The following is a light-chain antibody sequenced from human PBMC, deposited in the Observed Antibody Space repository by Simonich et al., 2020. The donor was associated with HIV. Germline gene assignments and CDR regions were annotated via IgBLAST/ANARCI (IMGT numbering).Light chain of an antibody. V-gene: IGKV3-15*01. CDR1: QSVSSY. CDR2: DAS. CDR3: HQYNNWPLF. J-gene: IGKJ2*01. Sequence: EIVLTQSPATLSLSPGERATLSCRASQSVSSYLAWYQQKPGQAPRLLSYDASNRATGIPARVSGSGSGTEFTLTISSMQSEDFAVYYCHQYNNWPLFFGQGTKVEIK.